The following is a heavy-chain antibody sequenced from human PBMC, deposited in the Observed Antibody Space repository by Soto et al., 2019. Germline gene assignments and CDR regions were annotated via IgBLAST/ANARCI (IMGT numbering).Heavy chain of an antibody. J-gene: IGHJ6*02. CDR2: IYPVDSDT. D-gene: IGHD6-13*01. CDR1: GYSFTSYW. V-gene: IGHV5-51*01. Sequence: EVQLVQSGAEVKKPGESLKISCKGSGYSFTSYWIGWVRQMPGKGLEWMGIIYPVDSDTRYSPSFQGQVTISPDKSISTAYLQWSSLKASDTAMYYCARTSAAGKHYYGMDVCSQGTTVTGSS. CDR3: ARTSAAGKHYYGMDV.